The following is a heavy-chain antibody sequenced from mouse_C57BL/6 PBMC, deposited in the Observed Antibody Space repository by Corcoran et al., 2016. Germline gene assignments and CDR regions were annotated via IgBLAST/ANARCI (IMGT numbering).Heavy chain of an antibody. CDR2: INPNNGGT. Sequence: EVQLQQSGPELVKPGASVKISCKASGYTFTDYYMNWVKQSHGQSLEWIGDINPNNGGTSYNQKFKGKATLTVDKSSSTAYMELRSLTSEDSAVEYCARRGDGYSYAMDYGGQGTSVTVSS. CDR3: ARRGDGYSYAMDY. V-gene: IGHV1-26*01. J-gene: IGHJ4*01. D-gene: IGHD2-3*01. CDR1: GYTFTDYY.